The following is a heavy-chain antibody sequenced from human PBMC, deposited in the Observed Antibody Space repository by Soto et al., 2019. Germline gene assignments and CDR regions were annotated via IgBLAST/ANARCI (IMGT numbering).Heavy chain of an antibody. V-gene: IGHV4-34*01. CDR3: ARHRGSYGGEYYFDY. J-gene: IGHJ4*02. CDR1: GGSFSGYY. D-gene: IGHD5-18*01. CDR2: INHSGST. Sequence: PSETLSLTCAVYGGSFSGYYWSWIRQPPGKGLEWIGEINHSGSTNYNPSLKSRVTISVDTSKNQFSLRLTSVTAADTAVYHCARHRGSYGGEYYFDYWGQGTLVTVSS.